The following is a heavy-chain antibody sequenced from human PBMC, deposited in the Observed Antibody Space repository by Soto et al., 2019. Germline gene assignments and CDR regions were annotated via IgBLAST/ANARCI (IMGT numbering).Heavy chain of an antibody. CDR2: MSYDGSNE. CDR1: GFTFSHYA. J-gene: IGHJ4*02. V-gene: IGHV3-30*18. CDR3: TKGGSDNFAY. D-gene: IGHD1-26*01. Sequence: QVQLVASGGGAVQPGRSLRLSCAASGFTFSHYAMHWVRQAPGKGQEWVSLMSYDGSNEYYADSVKGRFTTSRDNSKNTLDLQMNSLRAEDTAVYYCTKGGSDNFAYWGQGTLVTVSS.